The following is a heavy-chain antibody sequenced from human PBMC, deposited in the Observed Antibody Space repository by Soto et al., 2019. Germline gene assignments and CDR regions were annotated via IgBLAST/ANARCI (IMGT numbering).Heavy chain of an antibody. V-gene: IGHV1-69*13. J-gene: IGHJ4*01. CDR1: GGTLSNYV. CDR3: ARDRLLAVSPAIQCTIIDH. Sequence: SVKVSCKAFGGTLSNYVISWLRQAPGQGLVWVGGIIPIFGTTKYAEDFQGRVTITADESASTAYMELTSLRSEDTAVYYCARDRLLAVSPAIQCTIIDHRGQGTLVTVSS. D-gene: IGHD2-8*01. CDR2: IIPIFGTT.